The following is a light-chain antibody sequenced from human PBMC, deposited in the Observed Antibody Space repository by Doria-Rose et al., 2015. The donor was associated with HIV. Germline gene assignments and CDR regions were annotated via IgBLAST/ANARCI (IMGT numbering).Light chain of an antibody. Sequence: SCRASQRVKSSYLAWYQQKPGQAPRLLIYDASTRATGIPDRFSGSGSGTDFTLTISRLEPEDVAVYYCQQYGTSRGTFGQGTRLEIK. CDR1: QRVKSSY. J-gene: IGKJ5*01. CDR3: QQYGTSRGT. CDR2: DAS. V-gene: IGKV3-20*01.